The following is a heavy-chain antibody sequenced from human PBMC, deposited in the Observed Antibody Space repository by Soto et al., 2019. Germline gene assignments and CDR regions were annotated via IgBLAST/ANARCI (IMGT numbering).Heavy chain of an antibody. CDR2: VSPGNGDT. CDR1: GYTFSSNA. Sequence: ASVKVSCKASGYTFSSNAMHWVRQAPGQRLEWMGWVSPGNGDTKYSTKFQGRVTITRDTSASTAYMELSSLTSEDTAVYYCAKWGGVVIAPYYNDGLDVWGQGTPVTVSS. V-gene: IGHV1-3*01. CDR3: AKWGGVVIAPYYNDGLDV. J-gene: IGHJ6*02. D-gene: IGHD2-21*01.